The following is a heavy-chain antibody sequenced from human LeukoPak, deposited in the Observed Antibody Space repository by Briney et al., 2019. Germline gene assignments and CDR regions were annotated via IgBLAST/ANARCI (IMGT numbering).Heavy chain of an antibody. Sequence: SETLSLTCTISGGSISSYHWSWIRQPPGKGLEWIGNIYNSGSTNYNPSLKSRVTISVDTSKNQFSLKLSSVTAADTAVYYCARDHHYDYVWGSYRFDPWGQGTLVTVSS. CDR3: ARDHHYDYVWGSYRFDP. J-gene: IGHJ5*02. CDR2: IYNSGST. CDR1: GGSISSYH. V-gene: IGHV4-59*01. D-gene: IGHD3-16*02.